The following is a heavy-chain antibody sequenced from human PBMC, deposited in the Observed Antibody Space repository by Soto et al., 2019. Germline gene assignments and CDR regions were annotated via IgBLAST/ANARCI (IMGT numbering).Heavy chain of an antibody. CDR2: IYHSGST. D-gene: IGHD3-22*01. J-gene: IGHJ4*02. CDR1: GGSISSGGYS. V-gene: IGHV4-30-2*01. Sequence: SETLSLTCAVSGGSISSGGYSWSWIRQPPGKGLEWIGYIYHSGSTYYNPSLKSRVTISVDRSKNQFSLKLSSVTAADTAVYYCASRYYYVSSGYGPFDYWGQGTLVTVSS. CDR3: ASRYYYVSSGYGPFDY.